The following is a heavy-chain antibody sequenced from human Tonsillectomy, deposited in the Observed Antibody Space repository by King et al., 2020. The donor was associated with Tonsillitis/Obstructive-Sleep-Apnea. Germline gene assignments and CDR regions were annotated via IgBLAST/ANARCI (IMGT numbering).Heavy chain of an antibody. D-gene: IGHD3-10*01. J-gene: IGHJ4*02. CDR1: GASFSDYY. CDR2: INHSGST. CDR3: AIHGLFVGSYYFDY. Sequence: VQLPQWGAGLLKPSETLSLTCAVYGASFSDYYWTWIRQPPGKGLEWIGEINHSGSTNYNPSLKSRVTISVDTSKNQFSLKLSSVTAADTAVYYCAIHGLFVGSYYFDYWGQGTLVTVSS. V-gene: IGHV4-34*01.